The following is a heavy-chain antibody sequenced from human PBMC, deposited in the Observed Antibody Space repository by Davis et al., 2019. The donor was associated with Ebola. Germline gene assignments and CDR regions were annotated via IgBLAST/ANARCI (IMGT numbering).Heavy chain of an antibody. Sequence: PGGSLRLSCAASGFTFSSYAMSRVRQAPGKGLEWVSAISGSGDSTYYADSVKGRFIISRDNSKNTLYLQMNSLRAGDTAAYYCAKQSGSSGWYGLDYWGQGTLVTVSS. CDR1: GFTFSSYA. J-gene: IGHJ4*02. V-gene: IGHV3-23*01. CDR2: ISGSGDST. D-gene: IGHD6-19*01. CDR3: AKQSGSSGWYGLDY.